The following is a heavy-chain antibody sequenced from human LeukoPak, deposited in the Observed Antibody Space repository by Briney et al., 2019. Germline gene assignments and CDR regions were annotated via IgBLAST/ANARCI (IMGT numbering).Heavy chain of an antibody. D-gene: IGHD2-8*02. CDR3: ATRKGLSGLDAFDI. V-gene: IGHV3-21*01. J-gene: IGHJ3*02. CDR1: GFSFSTYR. CDR2: ISYGSSYI. Sequence: GGSLRLFRAASGFSFSTYRMNWVRQAPGKGLELVSCISYGSSYIYYADSVKGRFTISRDNANKSLYLQMNSLRAEDTAVYYCATRKGLSGLDAFDIWGQGTMVTVSS.